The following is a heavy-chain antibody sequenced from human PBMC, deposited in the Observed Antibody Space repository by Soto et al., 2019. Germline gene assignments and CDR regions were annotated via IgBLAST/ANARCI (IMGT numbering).Heavy chain of an antibody. CDR2: ISGSGGST. J-gene: IGHJ6*02. Sequence: EVQLLESGGGLVQPGGSLRLSCAASGFTFSSFAMSWVRQAPGKGLEWVSAISGSGGSTYYADSVKGRFTISRDNSKNTLYLQMNRLRAEDTAVYFCANPWGHPMVRGINYYYGMDVWGQGTTVTVSS. CDR3: ANPWGHPMVRGINYYYGMDV. D-gene: IGHD3-10*01. V-gene: IGHV3-23*01. CDR1: GFTFSSFA.